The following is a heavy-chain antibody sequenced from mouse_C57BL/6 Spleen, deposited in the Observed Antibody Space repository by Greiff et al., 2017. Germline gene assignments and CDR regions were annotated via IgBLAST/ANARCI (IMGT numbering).Heavy chain of an antibody. V-gene: IGHV1-42*01. J-gene: IGHJ4*01. Sequence: VQLKQSGPELVKPGASVKISCKASGYSFTGYYMNWVKQSPEKSLEWIGEINPGTGGTTYNQKFKAKATLTVDKSSSTAYMQLKSLTSEDSAVYYCARYDYDGGYYAMDYWGQGTSVTVSS. CDR1: GYSFTGYY. CDR3: ARYDYDGGYYAMDY. D-gene: IGHD2-4*01. CDR2: INPGTGGT.